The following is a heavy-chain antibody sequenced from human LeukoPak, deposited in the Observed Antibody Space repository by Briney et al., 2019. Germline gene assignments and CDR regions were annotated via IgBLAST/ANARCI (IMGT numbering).Heavy chain of an antibody. Sequence: GGSLRLSCTASGFMFGDYAMSWVRQAPGKGLEWVGLIRSKAYGGTTEYAASVKGRSTISRDDSKSIAYLQMNSLKTEDTAVYYCTRVRGPNYYGSGLDYWGQGTLVTVSS. CDR3: TRVRGPNYYGSGLDY. J-gene: IGHJ4*02. D-gene: IGHD3-10*01. CDR1: GFMFGDYA. V-gene: IGHV3-49*04. CDR2: IRSKAYGGTT.